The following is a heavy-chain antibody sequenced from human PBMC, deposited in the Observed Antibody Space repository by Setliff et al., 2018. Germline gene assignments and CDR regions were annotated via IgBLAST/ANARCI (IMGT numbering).Heavy chain of an antibody. J-gene: IGHJ4*02. CDR2: INRSGTII. D-gene: IGHD6-19*01. V-gene: IGHV3-48*03. Sequence: PGGSLRLSCAASGFTFSNSEMNWVRQTPGKGLEWIAFINRSGTIIYYADSVKGRFTISRDNAKNSLYLQMSSLRAEDTAVYYCASPQAVGNYLGHWGQGNLVTVSS. CDR1: GFTFSNSE. CDR3: ASPQAVGNYLGH.